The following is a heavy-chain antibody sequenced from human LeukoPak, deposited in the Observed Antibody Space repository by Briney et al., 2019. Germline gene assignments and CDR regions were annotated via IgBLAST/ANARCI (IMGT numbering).Heavy chain of an antibody. Sequence: GGSLRLSCAASGFTFSSYAMHWVRQAPGKGLEWVAVISYDGSNKYYADSVKGRFTISRDNSKSTLYLQMNSRRAEDTSVYYCARDSGFSGTQRGEYWGQGTLVTVSS. J-gene: IGHJ4*02. CDR1: GFTFSSYA. D-gene: IGHD3/OR15-3a*01. CDR3: ARDSGFSGTQRGEY. V-gene: IGHV3-30*04. CDR2: ISYDGSNK.